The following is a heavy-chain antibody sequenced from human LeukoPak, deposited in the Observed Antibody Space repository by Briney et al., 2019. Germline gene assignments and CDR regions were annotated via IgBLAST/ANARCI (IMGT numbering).Heavy chain of an antibody. D-gene: IGHD2/OR15-2a*01. V-gene: IGHV4-39*01. CDR1: GGSISSSSYY. J-gene: IGHJ2*01. Sequence: WETLSLTCTVSGGSISSSSYYWGWIRQPPGKGLEWIGSIHYSGSTYYNPSLKGRVTISVDTSKNQFSLKLSSVTAADTAVYYCARAFRARYFDLWGRGTLVTVSS. CDR2: IHYSGST. CDR3: ARAFRARYFDL.